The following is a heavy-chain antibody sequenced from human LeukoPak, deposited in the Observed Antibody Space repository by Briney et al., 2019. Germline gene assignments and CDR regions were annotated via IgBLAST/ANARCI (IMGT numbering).Heavy chain of an antibody. D-gene: IGHD3-3*01. CDR3: AKSSLRFLEWLPQLDY. Sequence: GGSLRLSCAASGFTFSSYAMSWVRQAPGKGLEWVSAISGSGGSTYYADSVKGRFTISRDNSKNTLYLQMNSLRAEDTAVYYCAKSSLRFLEWLPQLDYWGQGTLVTVSS. J-gene: IGHJ4*02. V-gene: IGHV3-23*01. CDR1: GFTFSSYA. CDR2: ISGSGGST.